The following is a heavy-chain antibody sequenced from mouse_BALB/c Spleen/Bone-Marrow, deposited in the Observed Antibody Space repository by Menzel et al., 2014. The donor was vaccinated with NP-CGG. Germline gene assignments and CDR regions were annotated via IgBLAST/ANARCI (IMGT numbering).Heavy chain of an antibody. Sequence: EVQLQQSGGGLVQPGGSLRLSCATSGFTFTDYYMSWVRQPPGKALEWLGFIRNKANGYTTEYSASVKGGFTISRDNSQSILYLQMNTLRAEDSATYYCARDTGNYVRFAYWGQGTLVTVSA. D-gene: IGHD2-1*01. J-gene: IGHJ3*01. CDR2: IRNKANGYTT. CDR3: ARDTGNYVRFAY. V-gene: IGHV7-3*02. CDR1: GFTFTDYY.